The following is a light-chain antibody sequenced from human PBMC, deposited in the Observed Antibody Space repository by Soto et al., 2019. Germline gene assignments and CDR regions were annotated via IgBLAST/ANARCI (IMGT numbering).Light chain of an antibody. J-gene: IGLJ2*01. V-gene: IGLV1-47*01. CDR1: SSNIGRNF. CDR3: ATWDDTLSGVL. Sequence: QPVLTQVSSESGTPGQTVTISCSGSSSNIGRNFVHWYQHLPGTAPKLLIYRNHERPSGVPDRFSGSKSDTSAYLAISGLRSDDEADYYCATWDDTLSGVLFGGGTKLTVL. CDR2: RNH.